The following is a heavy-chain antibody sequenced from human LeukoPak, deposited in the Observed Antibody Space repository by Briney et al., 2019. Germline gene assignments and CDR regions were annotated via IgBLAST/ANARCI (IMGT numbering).Heavy chain of an antibody. CDR2: IYYSGST. CDR1: GGSISSYY. D-gene: IGHD3-3*01. CDR3: ARLTYFWSGYPEPYNWFDP. V-gene: IGHV4-59*08. Sequence: SETLSLTCTVSGGSISSYYWSWIRQPPGKGLEWIGYIYYSGSTNYDPSLKSRVTISVDTSKNQFSLKLGSVTAADTAVYYCARLTYFWSGYPEPYNWFDPWGQGTLVTVSS. J-gene: IGHJ5*02.